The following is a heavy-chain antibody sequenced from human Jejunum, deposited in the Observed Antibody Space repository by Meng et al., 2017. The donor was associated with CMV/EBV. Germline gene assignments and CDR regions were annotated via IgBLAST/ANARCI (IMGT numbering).Heavy chain of an antibody. V-gene: IGHV3-11*01. CDR2: ISYSGSTI. D-gene: IGHD6-6*01. Sequence: FTFSDYYMSWLRQAPGKGLEWVSHISYSGSTIYYADSVKGRFTISRDNARNSLYLQMNSLRAEDTAVYYCARMGDSSSPLGFALDYWGQGTLVTVSS. CDR1: FTFSDYY. J-gene: IGHJ4*02. CDR3: ARMGDSSSPLGFALDY.